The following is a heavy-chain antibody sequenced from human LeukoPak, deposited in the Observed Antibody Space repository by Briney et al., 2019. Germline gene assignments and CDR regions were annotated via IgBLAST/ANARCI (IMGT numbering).Heavy chain of an antibody. Sequence: PSETLSLTCTVSGGSISSYYWSWIRQPPGKGLEWIGYIYYSGSTNYNPSLKSRVTISVDASKNQFSLKLSSVTAADTAVYYCARYDFWSGYFMDVWGKGTTVTVSS. CDR3: ARYDFWSGYFMDV. CDR1: GGSISSYY. J-gene: IGHJ6*03. CDR2: IYYSGST. D-gene: IGHD3-3*01. V-gene: IGHV4-59*01.